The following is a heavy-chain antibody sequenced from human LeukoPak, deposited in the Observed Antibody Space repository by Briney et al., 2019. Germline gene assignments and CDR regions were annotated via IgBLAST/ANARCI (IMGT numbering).Heavy chain of an antibody. CDR3: ARATPSPSSFYFDY. J-gene: IGHJ4*02. CDR2: INHSGST. D-gene: IGHD3-16*02. Sequence: SETPSLTCAVYGGSFSGYYWSWIRQPPGKGLEWIGEINHSGSTNYNPSLKSRVTISVDTSKYQFSLKLSSVTAADTAVYYCARATPSPSSFYFDYWGQGTLVTASS. CDR1: GGSFSGYY. V-gene: IGHV4-34*01.